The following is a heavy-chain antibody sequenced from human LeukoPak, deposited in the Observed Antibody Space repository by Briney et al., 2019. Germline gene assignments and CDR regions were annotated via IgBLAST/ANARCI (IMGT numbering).Heavy chain of an antibody. Sequence: GGSLRLSCAASGFTFSSYWMSWVRQAPRKGREWVANIKQDGRETYYVDSVKGRFTISRDNAKNSLYLQMNSLRAEDTAVYYCARDLIVGAPGEDYWGQGTLVIVSS. CDR1: GFTFSSYW. CDR3: ARDLIVGAPGEDY. J-gene: IGHJ4*02. CDR2: IKQDGRET. V-gene: IGHV3-7*01. D-gene: IGHD1-26*01.